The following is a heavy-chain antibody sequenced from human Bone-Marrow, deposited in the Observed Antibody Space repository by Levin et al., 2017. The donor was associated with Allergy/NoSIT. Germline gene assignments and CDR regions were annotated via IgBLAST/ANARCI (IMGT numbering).Heavy chain of an antibody. CDR3: ARGGGRFDN. V-gene: IGHV4-59*01. CDR1: GSPITNYY. CDR2: IHYTGST. Sequence: SETLSLTCFVTGSPITNYYWSWIRRPPGKRLEWIGYIHYTGSTFYNPFLKSRVTISLDTSTSQFSLNLTSVTAADTALYYCARGGGRFDNWGQGTLVTVSS. D-gene: IGHD3-10*01. J-gene: IGHJ4*02.